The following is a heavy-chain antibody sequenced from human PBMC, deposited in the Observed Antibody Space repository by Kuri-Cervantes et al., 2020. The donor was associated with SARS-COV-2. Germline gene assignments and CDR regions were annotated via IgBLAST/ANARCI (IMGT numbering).Heavy chain of an antibody. Sequence: KVSCKGSGYSFTSYWIGWVRQMPGKGLEWMGIIYPGDTDTRYSPSFQGQVTISADKSISTAYLQWSSLKASDTAMYYCARPWDVDTAMVIGYWGQGTLVTVSS. CDR1: GYSFTSYW. D-gene: IGHD5-18*01. J-gene: IGHJ4*02. CDR2: IYPGDTDT. V-gene: IGHV5-51*01. CDR3: ARPWDVDTAMVIGY.